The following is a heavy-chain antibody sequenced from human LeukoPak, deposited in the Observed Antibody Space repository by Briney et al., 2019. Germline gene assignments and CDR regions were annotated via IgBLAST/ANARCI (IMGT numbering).Heavy chain of an antibody. Sequence: PGGSLRLSCAASGFTFSRSWMTWVRQAPGKGLEWVANIKEDGSAKNYVYSVRGRFTISRDNAQNTLSLQMNSLRAEDTAVYYCAKGIELWLTYFDHWGQGTLVTASS. CDR1: GFTFSRSW. CDR3: AKGIELWLTYFDH. D-gene: IGHD5-18*01. CDR2: IKEDGSAK. V-gene: IGHV3-7*03. J-gene: IGHJ4*02.